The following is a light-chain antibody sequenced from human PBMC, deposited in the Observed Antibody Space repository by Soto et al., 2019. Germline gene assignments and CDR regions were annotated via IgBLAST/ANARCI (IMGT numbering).Light chain of an antibody. Sequence: DIQMTQSPSTLSASVGDRVTITCRASQSISSWLAWYQQKPGKAPKLLIYKASSLESGVPSRFSGSGSGTEFTLTISSLQPDDFATYYCQQYSYPFTFGPGTKVDIK. CDR2: KAS. V-gene: IGKV1-5*03. CDR3: QQYSYPFT. CDR1: QSISSW. J-gene: IGKJ3*01.